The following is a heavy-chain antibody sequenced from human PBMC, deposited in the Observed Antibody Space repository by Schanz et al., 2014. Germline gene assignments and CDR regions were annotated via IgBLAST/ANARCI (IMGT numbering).Heavy chain of an antibody. J-gene: IGHJ4*02. CDR2: IWYDGSNK. D-gene: IGHD1-26*01. CDR3: ARDHTTESYYSAGPPIDY. V-gene: IGHV3-33*01. CDR1: GFTFSSYG. Sequence: QVQLVESGGGVVQPGRALRLSCAASGFTFSSYGMHWVRQAPGKGLEWVGVIWYDGSNKYYADSVKGRFTIYRDNSKNTLFLQMNSLRAEDTAVYYCARDHTTESYYSAGPPIDYWGQGTLLTVSS.